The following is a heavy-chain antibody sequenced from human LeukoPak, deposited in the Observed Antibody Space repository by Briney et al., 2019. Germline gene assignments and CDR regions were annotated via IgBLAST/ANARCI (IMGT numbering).Heavy chain of an antibody. CDR3: ARDSITMVRGDPYNWFDP. V-gene: IGHV1-2*02. Sequence: ASVKVSSKASGYTFTGYYMHWVRQAPGQGLEWMGWINPNSGGTNYAQKFQGRVTMTRDTSISTAYMELSRLRSDDTAVYYCARDSITMVRGDPYNWFDPWGQGTLVTVSS. CDR1: GYTFTGYY. CDR2: INPNSGGT. J-gene: IGHJ5*02. D-gene: IGHD3-10*01.